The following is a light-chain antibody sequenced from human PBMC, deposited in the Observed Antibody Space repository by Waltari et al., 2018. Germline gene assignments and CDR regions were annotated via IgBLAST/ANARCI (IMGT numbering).Light chain of an antibody. CDR1: QRVSSN. CDR2: GAS. Sequence: ETVMTQSPATLSVSPGQRATLSCRASQRVSSNLAWYQQKPGQAPRLLIYGASTRATGIPARFSGSGSGTEFTLNISSLQSEDCAVYYCQQYNNWPPWTFGQGTKVEIK. CDR3: QQYNNWPPWT. V-gene: IGKV3-15*01. J-gene: IGKJ1*01.